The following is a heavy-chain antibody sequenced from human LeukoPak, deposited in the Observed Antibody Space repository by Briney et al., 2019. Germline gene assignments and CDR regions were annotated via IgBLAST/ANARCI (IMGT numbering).Heavy chain of an antibody. J-gene: IGHJ6*02. CDR1: GFTFSSYS. CDR3: ARDSYYDSSGYFYGMDV. D-gene: IGHD3-22*01. Sequence: GGSLRLPCAASGFTFSSYSMNWVRQAPGEGLEWVSSISSSSSYIYYADSVKGRFTISRDNAKNSLYLQMNSLRAEDTAVYYCARDSYYDSSGYFYGMDVWGQGTTVTVSS. CDR2: ISSSSSYI. V-gene: IGHV3-21*01.